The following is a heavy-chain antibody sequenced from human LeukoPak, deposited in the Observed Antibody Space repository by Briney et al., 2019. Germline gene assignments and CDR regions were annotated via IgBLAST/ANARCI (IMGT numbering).Heavy chain of an antibody. CDR3: ARVGGYDSEGPRVEGYYYDSSGYCYYFDY. CDR1: GGSFSGYY. CDR2: INHSGST. V-gene: IGHV4-34*01. J-gene: IGHJ4*02. Sequence: SETLSLTCAVYGGSFSGYYWSWIRQPPGKGLEWIGEINHSGSTNYNPSLKSRVTISVDTSKNQFSLKLSSVTAADTAVYYCARVGGYDSEGPRVEGYYYDSSGYCYYFDYWGQGTLVTVSS. D-gene: IGHD3-22*01.